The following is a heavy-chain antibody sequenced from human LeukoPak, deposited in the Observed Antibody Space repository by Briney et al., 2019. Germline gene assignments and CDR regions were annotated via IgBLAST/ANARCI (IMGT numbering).Heavy chain of an antibody. V-gene: IGHV4-38-2*01. J-gene: IGHJ4*02. D-gene: IGHD6-6*01. Sequence: SETLSLTCAVSGYSISSGYYWGWIGQPPGKGLEWIGSIYHSGSTYYNPSLKSRVTISVDTSKNQFSLKLSSVTAADTAVYYCASYEYSSSWVNYFDYWGQGTLVTVSS. CDR2: IYHSGST. CDR1: GYSISSGYY. CDR3: ASYEYSSSWVNYFDY.